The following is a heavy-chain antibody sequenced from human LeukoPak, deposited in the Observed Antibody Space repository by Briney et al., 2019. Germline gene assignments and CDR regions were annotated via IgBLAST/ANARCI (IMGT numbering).Heavy chain of an antibody. CDR2: VYYSGTT. CDR1: GGSITSYH. D-gene: IGHD4-17*01. CDR3: ARHYGDYVYFDS. V-gene: IGHV4-59*08. Sequence: SETLSLTCTVSGGSITSYHWSWIRQPPGKGLEWIGYVYYSGTTNYNPSPKSRVTISVDTSKNQFSLRLSSVTAADTAVYYCARHYGDYVYFDSWGQGTLVTVSS. J-gene: IGHJ4*02.